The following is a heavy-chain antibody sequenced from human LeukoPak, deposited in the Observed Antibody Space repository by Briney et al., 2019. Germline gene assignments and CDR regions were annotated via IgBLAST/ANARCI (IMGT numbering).Heavy chain of an antibody. CDR3: ARGYDSSVYTDWFDP. D-gene: IGHD3-22*01. J-gene: IGHJ5*02. Sequence: SETLSLTCTVSGGSISSHYWSWIRQPPGKGLEYIGHIYYSGSTNYNPSLKSRVTMSVDTSKNQFSLKLSSVTAADTAVYYCARGYDSSVYTDWFDPWGQGTLVTVSS. V-gene: IGHV4-59*11. CDR2: IYYSGST. CDR1: GGSISSHY.